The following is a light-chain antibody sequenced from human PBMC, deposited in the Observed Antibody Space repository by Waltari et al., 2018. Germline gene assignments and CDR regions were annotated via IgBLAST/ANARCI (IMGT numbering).Light chain of an antibody. V-gene: IGLV1-40*01. Sequence: QSVLTQPPSVSGAPGQRVTISCTGSSSNIGAGYDVHCYQQPPGTAPKLLIYGNSNRPSGVPDRFSGSKSGTSASLAITGLQAEDEADYYCQSYDSSLSGGVFGGGTKLTVL. CDR3: QSYDSSLSGGV. CDR2: GNS. CDR1: SSNIGAGYD. J-gene: IGLJ2*01.